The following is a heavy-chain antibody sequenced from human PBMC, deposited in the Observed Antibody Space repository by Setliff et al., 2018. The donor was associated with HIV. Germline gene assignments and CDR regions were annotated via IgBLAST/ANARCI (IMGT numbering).Heavy chain of an antibody. Sequence: SVKVSCKASGGTFSTYAIHWVRQAFGKGLEWMGGFDPEDGEAIYAQKFQGRVTITADESTSTAYMELSSLRSADTAVYYCARGDMIAFGGIGPFDYWGQGTLVTVSS. V-gene: IGHV1-69*13. CDR2: FDPEDGEA. J-gene: IGHJ4*02. CDR1: GGTFSTYA. CDR3: ARGDMIAFGGIGPFDY. D-gene: IGHD3-16*01.